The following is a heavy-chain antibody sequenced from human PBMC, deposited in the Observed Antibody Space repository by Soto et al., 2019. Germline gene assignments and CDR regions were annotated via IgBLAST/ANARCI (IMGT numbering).Heavy chain of an antibody. CDR2: VNPSGGHT. CDR3: ARGGHVVVVTTALDY. CDR1: GDTFTDYY. V-gene: IGHV1-46*01. D-gene: IGHD2-21*02. Sequence: QVQLMQSGAEVKKPGDSVKVSSKASGDTFTDYYIHWVRQAPGQGLEWMGTVNPSGGHTTYAQHFLGRVTMTRDASTSTLYMDLTSLTSDHAAIYYCARGGHVVVVTTALDYWGQGTLVTVSS. J-gene: IGHJ4*02.